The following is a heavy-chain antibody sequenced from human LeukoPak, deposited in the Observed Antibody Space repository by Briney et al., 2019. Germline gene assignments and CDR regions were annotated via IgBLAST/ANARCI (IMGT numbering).Heavy chain of an antibody. D-gene: IGHD6-19*01. J-gene: IGHJ4*02. CDR1: GGSISTYN. CDR2: IYYSGIP. V-gene: IGHV4-59*08. CDR3: ARRFGTSGWVDY. Sequence: KPSETLSLTCTVSGGSISTYNWSWIRQPPGKGLEWIGYIYYSGIPSYNPSLKSRVTISVDSSKNQFSLKLSSVTAADTAVYYCARRFGTSGWVDYWGQGTLVTVSS.